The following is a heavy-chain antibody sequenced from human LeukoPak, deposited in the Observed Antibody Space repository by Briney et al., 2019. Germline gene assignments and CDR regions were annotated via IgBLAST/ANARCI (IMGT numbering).Heavy chain of an antibody. V-gene: IGHV1-2*02. Sequence: GASVKVSCKASGYTFTGYYMHWVRQAPGQGLEWMGWINPNSGGTNYAQKFQGRVTMTRDTSISTAYMELSRLRSDDTAVYYCARDAYSGYGGADYWGQGTLVTVSS. D-gene: IGHD5-12*01. CDR3: ARDAYSGYGGADY. CDR1: GYTFTGYY. J-gene: IGHJ4*02. CDR2: INPNSGGT.